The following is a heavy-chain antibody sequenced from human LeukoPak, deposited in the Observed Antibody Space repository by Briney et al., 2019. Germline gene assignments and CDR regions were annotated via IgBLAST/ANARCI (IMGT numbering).Heavy chain of an antibody. CDR2: INHSGST. J-gene: IGHJ4*02. D-gene: IGHD3-3*01. CDR1: GGSFSGYC. Sequence: SETLSLTCAVYGGSFSGYCWGWIRQPPGKGLEWIGEINHSGSTNYNPSLKSRVTISVDTSKNQFSLKLSSVTAADTAVYYCARGRLVRYHAYYDFWSGYSALDYWGQGTLVTVSS. V-gene: IGHV4-34*01. CDR3: ARGRLVRYHAYYDFWSGYSALDY.